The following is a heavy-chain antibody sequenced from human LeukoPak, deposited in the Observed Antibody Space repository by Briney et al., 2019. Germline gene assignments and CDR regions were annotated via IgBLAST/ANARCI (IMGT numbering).Heavy chain of an antibody. CDR2: ISGRGGST. J-gene: IGHJ4*02. Sequence: GGSLRLSCAATGFAFSSYAMSWVRQAPGKGLEWVSAISGRGGSTYYADSVKGRFTISRDNSKNTLYLQMNSLRAEDTAVYYCAKDLDIVVVPAAGYDYWGQGTLVTVSS. D-gene: IGHD2-2*01. CDR1: GFAFSSYA. V-gene: IGHV3-23*01. CDR3: AKDLDIVVVPAAGYDY.